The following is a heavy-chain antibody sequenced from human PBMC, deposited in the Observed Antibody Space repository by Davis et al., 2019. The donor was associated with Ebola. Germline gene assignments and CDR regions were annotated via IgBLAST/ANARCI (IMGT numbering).Heavy chain of an antibody. CDR1: GFTFSNAW. Sequence: GESLKISCAASGFTFSNAWMSWVRQAPGKGLEWVGRIKSKTDGGTTDYAAPVKGRFTISRDDSKNTLYLQMNSLKTEDTAVYYCTTDRLTMIVVAHDYWGQGTLVTVSS. J-gene: IGHJ4*02. CDR2: IKSKTDGGTT. D-gene: IGHD3-22*01. CDR3: TTDRLTMIVVAHDY. V-gene: IGHV3-15*01.